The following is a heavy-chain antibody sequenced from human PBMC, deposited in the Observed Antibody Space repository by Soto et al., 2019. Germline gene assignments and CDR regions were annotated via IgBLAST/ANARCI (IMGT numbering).Heavy chain of an antibody. CDR2: IYYSGST. CDR1: GGSISSGDYY. D-gene: IGHD3-22*01. CDR3: ARGYDSSGYLVDY. Sequence: SETLSLTCTVSGGSISSGDYYWSWIRQPPGKGLEWIGYIYYSGSTYYNPSLKSRVTISVDTSKNQFSLKLSSVTAADTAVYYCARGYDSSGYLVDYWGQGTLVTVSS. J-gene: IGHJ4*02. V-gene: IGHV4-30-4*01.